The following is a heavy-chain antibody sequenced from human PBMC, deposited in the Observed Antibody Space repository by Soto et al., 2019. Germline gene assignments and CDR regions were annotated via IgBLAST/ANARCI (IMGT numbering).Heavy chain of an antibody. Sequence: SETLSLTCAVYGGSFSGYYWSWIRQPPGKGLEWIGEINHSGSTNYNPSLKSRVTISVDTSKNQFSLKLSSVTAADTAVYYCARGIREGPYYYGSESSPDYGMDVWGQGTTVTVS. J-gene: IGHJ6*02. V-gene: IGHV4-34*01. CDR2: INHSGST. D-gene: IGHD3-10*01. CDR3: ARGIREGPYYYGSESSPDYGMDV. CDR1: GGSFSGYY.